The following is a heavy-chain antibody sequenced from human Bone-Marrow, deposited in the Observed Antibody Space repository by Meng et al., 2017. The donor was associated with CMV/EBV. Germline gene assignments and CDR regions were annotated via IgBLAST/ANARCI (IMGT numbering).Heavy chain of an antibody. Sequence: GESLKISCAASGFTFSSYGMHWVRQAPGKGLEWVAFIRYDGSNKYYADSVKGRFTISRDNSKNTLYLQMNSLRAEDTAVYYCAKDKRPYYDSSGVALSNWGQGTLVTASS. V-gene: IGHV3-30*02. D-gene: IGHD3-22*01. CDR1: GFTFSSYG. CDR3: AKDKRPYYDSSGVALSN. J-gene: IGHJ4*02. CDR2: IRYDGSNK.